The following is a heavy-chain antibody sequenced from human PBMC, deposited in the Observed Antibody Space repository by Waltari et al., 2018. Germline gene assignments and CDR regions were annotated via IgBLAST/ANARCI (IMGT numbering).Heavy chain of an antibody. CDR2: IICDNGNT. D-gene: IGHD3-22*01. J-gene: IGHJ4*02. CDR3: ARTYYYDSRDFDH. Sequence: QVQMVQSGPEVKKPGASVKVSCKYSGYTFSNYGISLVRLAPGQGLEWMGWIICDNGNTMYAPKVQGIVTVTTDTSTGTTYMELRSLRSDDTAVYYCARTYYYDSRDFDHWGQGTLVTVSS. V-gene: IGHV1-18*04. CDR1: GYTFSNYG.